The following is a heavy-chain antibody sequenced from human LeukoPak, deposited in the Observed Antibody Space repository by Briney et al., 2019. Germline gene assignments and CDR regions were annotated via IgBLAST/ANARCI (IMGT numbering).Heavy chain of an antibody. J-gene: IGHJ4*02. CDR3: ARSSRNGRYGSGSYYRLDY. CDR1: GFTFSKYG. V-gene: IGHV3-33*01. Sequence: GGSLRLSCAASGFTFSKYGMHWVRQTPGKGLEWVAIIWYDGTNKYYADSVKGRFTISRDDSKNTLYLQMDSLRVEDTAVYYCARSSRNGRYGSGSYYRLDYWGQGTLVTVSS. CDR2: IWYDGTNK. D-gene: IGHD3-10*01.